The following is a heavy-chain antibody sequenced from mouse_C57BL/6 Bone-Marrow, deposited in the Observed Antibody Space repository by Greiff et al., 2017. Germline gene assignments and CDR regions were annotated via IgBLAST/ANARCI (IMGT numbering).Heavy chain of an antibody. J-gene: IGHJ4*01. CDR3: ARQGPHAMDY. V-gene: IGHV5-12*01. CDR2: ISNGGGST. CDR1: GFTFSDYY. Sequence: DVMLVESGGGLVQPGGSLKLSCAASGFTFSDYYMYWVRQTPEKRLEWVAYISNGGGSTYYPDTVKGRFTISRDNAKNTLYLQMSRLKSEDTAMYYCARQGPHAMDYWGQGTSVTVSS.